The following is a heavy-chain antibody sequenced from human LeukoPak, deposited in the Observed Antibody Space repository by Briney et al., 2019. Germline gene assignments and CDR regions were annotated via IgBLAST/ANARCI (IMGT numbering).Heavy chain of an antibody. J-gene: IGHJ4*02. Sequence: GGTLGLSCAASGFTFTHYGMNWVRQAPGKGLEWVSGIRANGETTYYADSVRGRFTISRDNSRSMVWLQMNSLRAEDAAVYYCAKAPVTSCRGAFCYPFDYWGQGTLVTVSS. CDR2: IRANGETT. CDR1: GFTFTHYG. V-gene: IGHV3-23*01. D-gene: IGHD2-15*01. CDR3: AKAPVTSCRGAFCYPFDY.